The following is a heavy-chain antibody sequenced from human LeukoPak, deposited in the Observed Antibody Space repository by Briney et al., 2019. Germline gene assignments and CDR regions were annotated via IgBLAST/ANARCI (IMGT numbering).Heavy chain of an antibody. D-gene: IGHD2-8*02. J-gene: IGHJ6*02. CDR2: IWFNGINK. V-gene: IGHV3-33*01. CDR1: GFIFSDYG. CDR3: ARDISGPANFYGMDV. Sequence: TGGSLRLSCATSGFIFSDYGMQWVRQAPGKGLEWVAAIWFNGINKFYAESVKGRFTISRDNSKNTLYLEMNSLRAEDTAVYYCARDISGPANFYGMDVWGQGTTVTVSS.